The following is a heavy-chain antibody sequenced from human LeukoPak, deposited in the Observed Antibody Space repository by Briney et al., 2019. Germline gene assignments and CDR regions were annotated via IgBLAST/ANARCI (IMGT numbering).Heavy chain of an antibody. J-gene: IGHJ4*02. Sequence: SETLSLTCAVYGGSFSGYYWSWIRQPPGKGREWIGSIYYSGSTYYNPSLKSRVTISVDTSKNQFSLKLSSVTAADTAVYYCARDYPWGSGYYFDYWGQGTLVTVSS. CDR1: GGSFSGYY. CDR2: IYYSGST. D-gene: IGHD3-10*01. CDR3: ARDYPWGSGYYFDY. V-gene: IGHV4-34*01.